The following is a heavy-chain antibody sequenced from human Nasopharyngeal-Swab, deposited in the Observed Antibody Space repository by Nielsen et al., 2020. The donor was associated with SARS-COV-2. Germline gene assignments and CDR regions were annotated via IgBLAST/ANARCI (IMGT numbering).Heavy chain of an antibody. CDR2: IIPIFGTA. J-gene: IGHJ6*03. CDR1: GGTFSSYA. D-gene: IGHD2-2*01. CDR3: ARAGFCSSTSCYLRDYYYYMDV. V-gene: IGHV1-69*05. Sequence: SVKVSCKASGGTFSSYAISWVRQAPGQGLEWMGGIIPIFGTANYAQKLQGRVTMTTDTSTSTAYMELRSLRSDDTAVYYCARAGFCSSTSCYLRDYYYYMDVWGKGTTVTVSS.